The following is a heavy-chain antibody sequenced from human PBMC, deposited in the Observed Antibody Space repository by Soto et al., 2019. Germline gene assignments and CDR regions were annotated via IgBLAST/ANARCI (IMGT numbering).Heavy chain of an antibody. CDR1: GFTFSSYW. J-gene: IGHJ4*02. V-gene: IGHV3-7*01. Sequence: EVQLVESGGGLVQPGGSLRLSCAASGFTFSSYWMNWVRQAPGKGLEWVANIKQGGSETYYVDSVKGRFTISRDNAKNSQYLQMSSLRAEDTAVYYCARDRGAYSSVWGGEFDYWCQGTLVTVSA. D-gene: IGHD6-19*01. CDR3: ARDRGAYSSVWGGEFDY. CDR2: IKQGGSET.